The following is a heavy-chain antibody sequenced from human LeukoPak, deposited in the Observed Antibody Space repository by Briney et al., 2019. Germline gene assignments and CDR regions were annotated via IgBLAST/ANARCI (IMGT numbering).Heavy chain of an antibody. CDR2: ISGSGGST. Sequence: GSLRLSCAASGFTFSSYAMSWVRQAPGKGLEWVSAISGSGGSTYYADSVKGRFTISRDNSKNTLYLQMNSLRAEDTAVYYCAEDYCSSTSCYRTGNRGYNWFDPWAREPWSPSPQ. V-gene: IGHV3-23*01. CDR3: AEDYCSSTSCYRTGNRGYNWFDP. CDR1: GFTFSSYA. D-gene: IGHD2-2*02. J-gene: IGHJ5*02.